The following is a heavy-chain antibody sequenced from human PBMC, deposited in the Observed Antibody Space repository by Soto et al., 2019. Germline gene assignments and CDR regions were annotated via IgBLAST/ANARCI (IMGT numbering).Heavy chain of an antibody. V-gene: IGHV3-53*01. Sequence: EVQLVESGGGLIQPGGSLRLSCAASGFTVSSKYMTWVRQAPGKGLEWVSVIYGGGTTYYADSVKGRFTISRDNSKNTLYLQGHSLRAEDTAVYYCVQTTGWPGFDFWGQGTLVTVSS. CDR2: IYGGGTT. D-gene: IGHD6-19*01. J-gene: IGHJ4*02. CDR1: GFTVSSKY. CDR3: VQTTGWPGFDF.